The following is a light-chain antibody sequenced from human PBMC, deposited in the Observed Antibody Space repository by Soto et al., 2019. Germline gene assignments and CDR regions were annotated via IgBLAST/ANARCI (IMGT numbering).Light chain of an antibody. CDR3: QQYDNLPIT. V-gene: IGKV1-33*01. J-gene: IGKJ5*01. CDR2: DAS. Sequence: DLQMTQSPSSLSASVGDRVTITCQASQDISNYLNWYQQKPGKAPKLLIYDASNLETEVPSRFSGSGSVTDFTFTISSLQPEDIATYYCQQYDNLPITFGQGTRLEIK. CDR1: QDISNY.